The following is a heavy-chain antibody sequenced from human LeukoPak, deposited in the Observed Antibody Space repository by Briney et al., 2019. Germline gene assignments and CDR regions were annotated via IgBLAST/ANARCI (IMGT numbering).Heavy chain of an antibody. D-gene: IGHD6-19*01. V-gene: IGHV3-23*01. Sequence: GGSLRLSCVASGFTFSSYAMSWVRQAPGKGLEWVSGISGSGGSTYYADSVKGRFTISRDNSKNTLYLQMNSLRPEDTAVYYCARRSSAWYFLDYWGQGTLVTVSS. CDR3: ARRSSAWYFLDY. J-gene: IGHJ4*02. CDR2: ISGSGGST. CDR1: GFTFSSYA.